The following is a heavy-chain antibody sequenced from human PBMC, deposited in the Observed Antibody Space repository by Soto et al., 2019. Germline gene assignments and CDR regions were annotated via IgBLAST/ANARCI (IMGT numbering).Heavy chain of an antibody. Sequence: QVQLQESGPGLVKPSGTLSLTCAVSSGSISSSNWWSWVRQPPGKGLEWIGEIYHSGSTNYNPSLKSRVTISVDKSKNQFSLKLSSVTAADTAVYYCARDRIAAAEYYYYMDVWGKGTTVTVSS. V-gene: IGHV4-4*02. J-gene: IGHJ6*03. D-gene: IGHD6-13*01. CDR3: ARDRIAAAEYYYYMDV. CDR2: IYHSGST. CDR1: SGSISSSNW.